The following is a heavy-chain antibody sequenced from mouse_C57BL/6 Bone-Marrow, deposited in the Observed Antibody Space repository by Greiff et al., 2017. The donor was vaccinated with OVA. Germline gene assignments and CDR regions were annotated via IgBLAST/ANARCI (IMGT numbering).Heavy chain of an antibody. CDR2: IHPNSGST. Sequence: QVQLQQPGAELVKPGASVKLSCKASGYTFTSYWMHWVKQRPGQGLEWIGMIHPNSGSTNYNEKFKSKATLTVDKSSSTAYMQLSSLTSEDSAVYYCARSRVRRGLDYWGQGTTLTVSS. CDR3: ARSRVRRGLDY. D-gene: IGHD2-14*01. J-gene: IGHJ2*01. V-gene: IGHV1-64*01. CDR1: GYTFTSYW.